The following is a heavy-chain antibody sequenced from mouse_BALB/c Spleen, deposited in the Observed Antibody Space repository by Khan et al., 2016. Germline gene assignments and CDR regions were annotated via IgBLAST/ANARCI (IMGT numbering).Heavy chain of an antibody. D-gene: IGHD2-4*01. CDR1: GYSITSDYA. CDR3: ARKGIGDDYAFFDY. J-gene: IGHJ2*01. CDR2: ISYSGST. Sequence: VQLKESGPGLVKPSQSLSLTCTVTGYSITSDYAWNWIRQFPGNKLEWMGYISYSGSTSYNPSPKSRISITRDTSKNQFFLQLNSVTTEDTATYYCARKGIGDDYAFFDYWGQGTTLTVSS. V-gene: IGHV3-2*02.